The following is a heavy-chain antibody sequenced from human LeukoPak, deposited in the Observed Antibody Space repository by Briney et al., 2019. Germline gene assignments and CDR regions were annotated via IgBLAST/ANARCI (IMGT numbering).Heavy chain of an antibody. D-gene: IGHD3/OR15-3a*01. CDR3: ARDLDREDFDY. Sequence: GGSLGLSCAASGFTLSDYYMSWIRQAPGKGLEWVAIIWLDGSAEYYGDSVKGRFTVSRDNSKNTLYLQMDSLRVEDTAVYYCARDLDREDFDYWGQGTLVAVSS. CDR1: GFTLSDYY. V-gene: IGHV3-33*08. J-gene: IGHJ4*02. CDR2: IWLDGSAE.